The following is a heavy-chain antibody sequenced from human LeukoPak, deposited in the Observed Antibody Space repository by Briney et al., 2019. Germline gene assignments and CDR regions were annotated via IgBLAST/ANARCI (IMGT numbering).Heavy chain of an antibody. CDR3: TREDGGYCSGGSCANDY. D-gene: IGHD2-15*01. CDR1: GFTFGDYA. CDR2: IRSKAYGGTT. Sequence: GGSLRLSCTASGFTFGDYAMSWFRQAPGKGLEWVGFIRSKAYGGTTEYAASVKGRFTISRDDSKSIAYLQMNSLKTEDTDVYYCTREDGGYCSGGSCANDYWGQGTLVTVSS. J-gene: IGHJ4*02. V-gene: IGHV3-49*03.